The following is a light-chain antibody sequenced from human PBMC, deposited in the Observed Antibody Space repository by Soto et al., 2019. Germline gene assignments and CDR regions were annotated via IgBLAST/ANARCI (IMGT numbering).Light chain of an antibody. CDR2: DVT. V-gene: IGLV2-14*03. Sequence: QSALTQPASVSGSPGQSITISCTGTSSDIGGYNYVSWYQQHPGKAPKLLIYDVTNRPSGVSTRFSGSKSGNTASLTISGLQADDEADYYCSSYTTSGAFVLFGGGTKLTVL. CDR3: SSYTTSGAFVL. CDR1: SSDIGGYNY. J-gene: IGLJ2*01.